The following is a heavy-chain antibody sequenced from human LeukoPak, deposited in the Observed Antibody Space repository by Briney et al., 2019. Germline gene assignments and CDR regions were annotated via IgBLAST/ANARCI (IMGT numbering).Heavy chain of an antibody. J-gene: IGHJ4*02. Sequence: GGSLRLSCAASGFTFDDYAIDWVRHAPGKGREWVPGIRCNSGSIGYADSGKGRFTISRDNPKNSMYLQMNSLRAEDMALYYCGKYVGSSCWYYFDYWGQGTLVTVSS. CDR1: GFTFDDYA. V-gene: IGHV3-9*03. CDR2: IRCNSGSI. D-gene: IGHD6-19*01. CDR3: GKYVGSSCWYYFDY.